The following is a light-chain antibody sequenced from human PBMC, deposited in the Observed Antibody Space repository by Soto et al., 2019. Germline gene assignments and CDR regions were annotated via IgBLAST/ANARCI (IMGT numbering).Light chain of an antibody. CDR1: QSVSTS. CDR2: DAS. J-gene: IGKJ1*01. Sequence: IVLTQSPATLSLSPGERAALSCRASQSVSTSLAWYQRKPGQAPRLIIYDASKMAPGIPARFSGSGSGTDFTLTISRLEPEGFAVYYCQVRDVWPSFGQGTKVEIE. CDR3: QVRDVWPS. V-gene: IGKV3-11*01.